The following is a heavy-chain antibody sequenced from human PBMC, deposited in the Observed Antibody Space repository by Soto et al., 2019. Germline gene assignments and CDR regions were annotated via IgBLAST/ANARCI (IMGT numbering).Heavy chain of an antibody. CDR3: ARGYGSADY. CDR1: GFPFSSYT. CDR2: ISSGSNYI. Sequence: VQLVESGGGLVKPGGSLRLSCAASGFPFSSYTMNWVRQAPDKGLEWVSSISSGSNYIYYADSVKGRFTISRDNAKNSLYLQMNSLRAEDTAVYYCARGYGSADYWGQGTLVTVSS. V-gene: IGHV3-21*01. J-gene: IGHJ4*02. D-gene: IGHD5-18*01.